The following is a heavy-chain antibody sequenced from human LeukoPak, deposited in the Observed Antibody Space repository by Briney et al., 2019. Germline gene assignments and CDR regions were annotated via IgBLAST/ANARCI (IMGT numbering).Heavy chain of an antibody. D-gene: IGHD3-9*01. CDR1: GYTFTSYD. CDR3: ARSYYDILTGYWGYYYGMDV. J-gene: IGHJ6*02. Sequence: GASVKVSCKASGYTFTSYDINWVRQATGQGLEWMGWMNPNSGNTGYAQKFQGRVTMTRNTSISTAYMELGSLRSEDTAVYYCARSYYDILTGYWGYYYGMDVWGQGTTVTVSS. V-gene: IGHV1-8*01. CDR2: MNPNSGNT.